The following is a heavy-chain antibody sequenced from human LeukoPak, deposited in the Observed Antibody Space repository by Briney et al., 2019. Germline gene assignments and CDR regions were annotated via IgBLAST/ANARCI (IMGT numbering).Heavy chain of an antibody. D-gene: IGHD5-12*01. CDR3: ARDTSGIVATTFYFDY. Sequence: GGSLRLSCAASRFTFSSYAMSWVRQAPGKGLEWVSAISGSGGSTYYADSVKGRFTISRDNSKNTLYLQMNSLRAEDTAVYYCARDTSGIVATTFYFDYWGQGTLVTVSS. V-gene: IGHV3-23*01. CDR2: ISGSGGST. J-gene: IGHJ4*02. CDR1: RFTFSSYA.